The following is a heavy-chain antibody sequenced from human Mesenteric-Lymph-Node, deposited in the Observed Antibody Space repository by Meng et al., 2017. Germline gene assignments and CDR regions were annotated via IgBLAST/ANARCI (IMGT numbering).Heavy chain of an antibody. CDR2: IIPVSGTA. CDR1: GGTFSNYA. D-gene: IGHD6-19*01. Sequence: SVKVSCKTSGGTFSNYAINWVRQAPGQGLEWMGGIIPVSGTANYALNFRGRVTITADESTSTAYMELSSLRSEDTAVYYCASTPGGAVAGTGFDYWGHGTQV. CDR3: ASTPGGAVAGTGFDY. J-gene: IGHJ4*01. V-gene: IGHV1-69*13.